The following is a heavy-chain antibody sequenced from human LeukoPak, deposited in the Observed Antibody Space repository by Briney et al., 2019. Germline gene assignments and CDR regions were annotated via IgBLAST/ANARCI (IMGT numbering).Heavy chain of an antibody. D-gene: IGHD4-17*01. CDR3: ARDLTVTEANWFDP. Sequence: ASVKVSCKASGGTFSSYAISWVRQAPGQGLEWMGGIIPIFGTANYAQKFQGRVTITADESTSTAYMELSSLRSEDTAVYYCARDLTVTEANWFDPWGQGTLVTVSS. CDR1: GGTFSSYA. J-gene: IGHJ5*02. V-gene: IGHV1-69*13. CDR2: IIPIFGTA.